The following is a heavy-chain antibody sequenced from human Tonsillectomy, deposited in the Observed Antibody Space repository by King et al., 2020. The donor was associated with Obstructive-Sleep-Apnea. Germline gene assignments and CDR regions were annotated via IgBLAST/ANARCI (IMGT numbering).Heavy chain of an antibody. CDR1: GFTFDDYA. D-gene: IGHD6-19*01. V-gene: IGHV3-9*01. J-gene: IGHJ4*02. Sequence: VQLVESGGGLVQPGRSLRLSCAASGFTFDDYAMHWVRQAPGKGLEWVSGISWNSGSIGYADSVKGRFTISRDNAKNSLYLQMNSLRAEDTALYYCAKDMHPIAVAGRARCFADWGQGTLVTVSS. CDR2: ISWNSGSI. CDR3: AKDMHPIAVAGRARCFAD.